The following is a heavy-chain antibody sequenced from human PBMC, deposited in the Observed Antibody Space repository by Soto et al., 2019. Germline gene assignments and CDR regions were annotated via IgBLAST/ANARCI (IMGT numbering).Heavy chain of an antibody. CDR2: IIPIFGTA. CDR3: LITGTTRGDD. V-gene: IGHV1-69*13. CDR1: GGTFSSYA. Sequence: GASVKVSCKASGGTFSSYAISWVRQAPGQGLEWMGGIIPIFGTANYAQKFQGRVTITADESTSTAYMELSSLRSEDTAVYYCLITGTTRGDDWGQGTLVTVSS. J-gene: IGHJ4*02. D-gene: IGHD1-20*01.